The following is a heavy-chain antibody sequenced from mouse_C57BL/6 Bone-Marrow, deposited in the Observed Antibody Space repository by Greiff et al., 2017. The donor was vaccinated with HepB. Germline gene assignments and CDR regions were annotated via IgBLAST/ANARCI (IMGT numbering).Heavy chain of an antibody. J-gene: IGHJ2*01. V-gene: IGHV1-63*01. Sequence: VKLMESGAELVRPGTSVKMSCKASGYTFTNYWIGWAKQRPGHGLEWIGDIYPGGGYTNYNEKFKGKATLTADKSSSTAYMQFSSLTSEDSAIYYCARSSYDGFPYYFDYWGQGTTLTVSS. CDR2: IYPGGGYT. CDR3: ARSSYDGFPYYFDY. CDR1: GYTFTNYW. D-gene: IGHD2-3*01.